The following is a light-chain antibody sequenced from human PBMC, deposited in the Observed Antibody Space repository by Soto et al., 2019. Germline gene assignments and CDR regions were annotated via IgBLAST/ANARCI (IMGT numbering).Light chain of an antibody. Sequence: QSALTQPASVSGSPGQSITISCTGTSGDIGSYNRVSWYQQHPGKAPKLIIYEVTDRPSGVSNRFSGSKSGNTASLTISGLQAEDEAEYYCSSYTSSSTLSFGGGTKVTVL. J-gene: IGLJ2*01. CDR3: SSYTSSSTLS. CDR1: SGDIGSYNR. CDR2: EVT. V-gene: IGLV2-14*01.